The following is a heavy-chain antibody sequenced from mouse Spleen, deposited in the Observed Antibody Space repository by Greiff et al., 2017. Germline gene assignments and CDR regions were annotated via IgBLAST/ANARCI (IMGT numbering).Heavy chain of an antibody. CDR1: GYTFTSYW. CDR3: AKGTTSAY. J-gene: IGHJ3*01. CDR2: IYPGSGST. V-gene: IGHV1-55*01. Sequence: VKLQESGAELVKPGASVKMSCKASGYTFTSYWITWVKQRLGQGLEWIGDIYPGSGSTNYNEKFKSKATLTVDTSSSTAYMQLSSLTSEDSAVYYCAKGTTSAYWGQGTLGTVSA. D-gene: IGHD1-1*01.